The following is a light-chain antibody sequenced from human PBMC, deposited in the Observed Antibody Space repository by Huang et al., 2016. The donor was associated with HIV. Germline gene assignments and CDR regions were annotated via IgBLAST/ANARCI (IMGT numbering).Light chain of an antibody. CDR2: DTS. J-gene: IGKJ1*01. Sequence: EIVLTQSPATLSLSPGESATLSCRASQRVYSYLAWYQHKSGHAPRLLIYDTSNRATDIRARFSGSGSGTDFSLTISSLEPEDFAVYYCQQRLTWPSTFGQGTKVEIK. CDR1: QRVYSY. V-gene: IGKV3-11*01. CDR3: QQRLTWPST.